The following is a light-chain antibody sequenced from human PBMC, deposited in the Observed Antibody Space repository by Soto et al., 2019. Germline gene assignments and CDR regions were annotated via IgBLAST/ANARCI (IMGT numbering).Light chain of an antibody. CDR2: KVS. V-gene: IGKV2-30*02. CDR1: QSLVHSDGNSY. Sequence: DVLMTQSPLSLPVTLGQPASVSCRSSQSLVHSDGNSYLSWFQQRPGQSPRRLIYKVSNRDSGVPDRFSGSGSDTEFTLKTSRVKAEDVGVYYSTQRPQWPYTFGHGTQLEIK. J-gene: IGKJ2*01. CDR3: TQRPQWPYT.